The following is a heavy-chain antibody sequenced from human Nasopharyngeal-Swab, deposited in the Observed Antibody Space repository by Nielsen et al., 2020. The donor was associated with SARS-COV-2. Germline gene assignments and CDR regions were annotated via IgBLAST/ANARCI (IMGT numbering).Heavy chain of an antibody. CDR2: IYSGGST. J-gene: IGHJ4*02. Sequence: VRQAPGKGLEWVSVIYSGGSTYYAGSVKGRFTISRDNSKNTLYLQMNSLRAEDTAVYYCARDQYGDYGDYWGQGTLVTVSS. D-gene: IGHD4-17*01. CDR3: ARDQYGDYGDY. V-gene: IGHV3-53*01.